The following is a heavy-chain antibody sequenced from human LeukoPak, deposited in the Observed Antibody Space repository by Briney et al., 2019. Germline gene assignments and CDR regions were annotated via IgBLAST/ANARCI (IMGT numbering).Heavy chain of an antibody. CDR1: GFTFSSYW. Sequence: GGSLRLSCAASGFTFSSYWMHWVRHAPGKGLVWVSRINSDGSSTSYADSVKGRFTISRYNAKNTLYLQMNSLRAEDTAVYYCARLYYDFWSGYLYYFDYWGQGALVTVSS. J-gene: IGHJ4*02. CDR2: INSDGSST. CDR3: ARLYYDFWSGYLYYFDY. D-gene: IGHD3-3*01. V-gene: IGHV3-74*01.